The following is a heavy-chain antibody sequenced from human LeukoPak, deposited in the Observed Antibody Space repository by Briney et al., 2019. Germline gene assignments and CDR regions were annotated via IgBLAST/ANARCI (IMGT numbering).Heavy chain of an antibody. J-gene: IGHJ5*02. V-gene: IGHV1-8*03. CDR2: MNPNSGNT. CDR1: GGTFSSYA. CDR3: ARVEGQLGHHNWFDP. Sequence: GASVKVSCKASGGTFSSYAISWVRQAPGQGLEWMGWMNPNSGNTGYAQKFQGRVTITRNTSISTAYMELSSLRSEDTAVYYCARVEGQLGHHNWFDPWGQGTLVTVSS. D-gene: IGHD7-27*01.